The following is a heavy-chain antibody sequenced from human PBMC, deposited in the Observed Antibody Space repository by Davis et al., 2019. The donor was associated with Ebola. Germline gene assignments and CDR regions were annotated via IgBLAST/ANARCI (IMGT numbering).Heavy chain of an antibody. D-gene: IGHD6-6*01. CDR2: ITDSGGST. J-gene: IGHJ6*04. V-gene: IGHV3-23*01. CDR1: GFTFSNYH. Sequence: PGGSLRLSCAASGFTFSNYHTTWVRQAPGKGLEWVSTITDSGGSTSYADSVKGRFTNSRDNAKHTLYLQMNTLRAEDTAVYYCARAKYYVMDVWGKGTTVTVSS. CDR3: ARAKYYVMDV.